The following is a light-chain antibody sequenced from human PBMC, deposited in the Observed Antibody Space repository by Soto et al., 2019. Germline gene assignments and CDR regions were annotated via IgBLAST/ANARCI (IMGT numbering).Light chain of an antibody. CDR3: CSYASIYFFV. J-gene: IGLJ1*01. Sequence: QSALTQPPSVSGSPGQSVTISCTGTSSDVGGYNYVSWYQQHPGKAPKLILYDVTERPSGVPDRFSGSKSGNTASLTISGLQADDDADDHCCSYASIYFFVFGTGTKLTVL. V-gene: IGLV2-11*01. CDR2: DVT. CDR1: SSDVGGYNY.